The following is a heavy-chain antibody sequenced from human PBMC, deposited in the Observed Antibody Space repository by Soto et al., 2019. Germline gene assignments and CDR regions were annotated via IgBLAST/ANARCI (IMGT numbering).Heavy chain of an antibody. J-gene: IGHJ4*02. Sequence: QVQLQESGPGLVKPSQTLSLTCTVSGGSISSGDYYWSWIRQPPGKGLEWIGYIYYSGSTYYNPSRKSRVTISVDTSKNQFALKLTSVTAADTAVYYCARVRGVTYFDYWGQGTLVTVSS. V-gene: IGHV4-30-4*01. D-gene: IGHD3-10*01. CDR3: ARVRGVTYFDY. CDR1: GGSISSGDYY. CDR2: IYYSGST.